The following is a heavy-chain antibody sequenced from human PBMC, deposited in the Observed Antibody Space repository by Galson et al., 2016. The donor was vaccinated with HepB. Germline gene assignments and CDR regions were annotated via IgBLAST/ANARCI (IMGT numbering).Heavy chain of an antibody. D-gene: IGHD2-15*01. CDR1: GGSFSGYY. CDR2: INHSGST. J-gene: IGHJ5*02. Sequence: SETLSLTCAVYGGSFSGYYWSWIRQPPGKGLEWIGEINHSGSTNYNPSRKTRVTISVDTSKNQFSLKLSSVTAADTAVYYCAVVAALNWFDPWGQGTLVTFSA. V-gene: IGHV4-34*01. CDR3: AVVAALNWFDP.